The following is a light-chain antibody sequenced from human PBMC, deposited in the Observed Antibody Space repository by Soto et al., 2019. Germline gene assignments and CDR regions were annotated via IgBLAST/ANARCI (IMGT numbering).Light chain of an antibody. V-gene: IGLV2-14*01. CDR2: EVN. J-gene: IGLJ1*01. Sequence: QSALTQPASVSGSPGQSITISFTGTSSDVGYYNYVSWYRQHPGKAPRLMIYEVNNRPSGVSNRFSGSKSGNTASLTISGLQAEDEADYYCSSCTSSSTLLYVFGTGTKGTVL. CDR3: SSCTSSSTLLYV. CDR1: SSDVGYYNY.